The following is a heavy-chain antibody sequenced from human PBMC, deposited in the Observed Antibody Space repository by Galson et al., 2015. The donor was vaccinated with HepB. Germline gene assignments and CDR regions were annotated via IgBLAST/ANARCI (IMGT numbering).Heavy chain of an antibody. D-gene: IGHD3-9*01. V-gene: IGHV3-23*01. CDR2: INSRGGST. CDR3: AKSYRAYDILTGFSDY. Sequence: RLSCAASGFTFSSYAMSWVRQAPGKGLEWVSSINSRGGSTYYADSVKGRFTMSRDNSKNTLYLQMNSLRAEDTAVYYCAKSYRAYDILTGFSDYWGQGTLVTVSS. J-gene: IGHJ4*02. CDR1: GFTFSSYA.